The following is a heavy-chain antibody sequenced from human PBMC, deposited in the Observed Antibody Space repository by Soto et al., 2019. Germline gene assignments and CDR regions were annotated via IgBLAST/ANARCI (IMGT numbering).Heavy chain of an antibody. D-gene: IGHD5-18*01. J-gene: IGHJ4*02. CDR1: GYTFASYG. CDR3: ARDSLRYNYGRY. CDR2: ISAYNGNI. Sequence: QVQLVQSGAEVKKPGASVKVSCKASGYTFASYGINWVRQAPGQGLEWMGWISAYNGNINYAQKFQDRITMTTDTSTSTAYMELRSLRSDDTAFYYCARDSLRYNYGRYGGQGTLVTVSS. V-gene: IGHV1-18*01.